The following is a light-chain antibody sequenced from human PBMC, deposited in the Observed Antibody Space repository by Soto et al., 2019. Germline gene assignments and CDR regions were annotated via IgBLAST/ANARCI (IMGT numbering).Light chain of an antibody. V-gene: IGLV2-23*02. Sequence: QSALTQPASVSGSPGQSITISCTGTSSDVGGYNSVSWYQQHPGKAPKLMIYEVSKRPSGVSDRFSGSKSGNTASLTISGLQAEDEADYYCCSYAGNPYVFGTGTKVTVL. CDR2: EVS. CDR3: CSYAGNPYV. CDR1: SSDVGGYNS. J-gene: IGLJ1*01.